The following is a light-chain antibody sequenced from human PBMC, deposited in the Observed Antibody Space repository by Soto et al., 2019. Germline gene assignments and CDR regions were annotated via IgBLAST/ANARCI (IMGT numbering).Light chain of an antibody. V-gene: IGKV2-28*01. CDR1: QNLLHIDGYNY. CDR2: LGS. Sequence: DIVVTQSPLSLSVTPGEPASISCRSSQNLLHIDGYNYLDWYLQKPGQSPQLLIFLGSYRASGVPDRFSGSGSGTDFTLRISRVEAEDVGVYYCMQAVYTRPFGPGTKVEIK. CDR3: MQAVYTRP. J-gene: IGKJ1*01.